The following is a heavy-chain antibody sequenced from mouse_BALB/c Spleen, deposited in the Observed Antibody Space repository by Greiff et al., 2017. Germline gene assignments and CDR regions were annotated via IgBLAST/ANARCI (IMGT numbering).Heavy chain of an antibody. D-gene: IGHD4-1*01. J-gene: IGHJ1*01. V-gene: IGHV3-2*02. Sequence: ESGPGLVKPSQSLSLTCTVTGYSITSDYAWNWIRQFPGNKLEWMGYISYSGSTSYNPSLKSRISITRDTSKNQFFLQLNSVTTEDTATYYCARSGTDWYFDVWGAGTTVTVSS. CDR3: ARSGTDWYFDV. CDR1: GYSITSDYA. CDR2: ISYSGST.